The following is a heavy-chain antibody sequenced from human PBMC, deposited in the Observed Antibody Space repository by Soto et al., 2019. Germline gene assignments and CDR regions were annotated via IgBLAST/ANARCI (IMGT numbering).Heavy chain of an antibody. CDR2: IYYSGRT. J-gene: IGHJ1*01. Sequence: PSETLSLTCTVSGGSISSYYWSWIRQPPEKGLEWIGYIYYSGRTNNNPSLKSRVTISVDTSKNQFSLKLSSVTAADTAVYYCARHEGGSGSEYFKHWGQGTLVTVSS. CDR3: ARHEGGSGSEYFKH. D-gene: IGHD1-26*01. CDR1: GGSISSYY. V-gene: IGHV4-59*08.